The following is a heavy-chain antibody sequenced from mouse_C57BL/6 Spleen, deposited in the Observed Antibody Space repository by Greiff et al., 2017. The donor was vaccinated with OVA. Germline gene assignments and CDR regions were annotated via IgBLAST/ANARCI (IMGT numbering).Heavy chain of an antibody. V-gene: IGHV5-4*01. CDR1: GFTFSSYA. J-gene: IGHJ2*01. CDR3: AREGYGSSDYFDY. D-gene: IGHD1-1*01. Sequence: EVMLVESGGGLVKPGGSLKLSCAASGFTFSSYAMSWVRQTPEKRLAWVATISDGGSYTYYPDNVKGRFTISRDNAKNNLYLQMSHLKSEDTAMYYCAREGYGSSDYFDYWGQGTTLTVSS. CDR2: ISDGGSYT.